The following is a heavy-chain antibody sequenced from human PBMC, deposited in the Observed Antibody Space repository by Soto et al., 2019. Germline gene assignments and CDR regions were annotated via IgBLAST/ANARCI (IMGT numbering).Heavy chain of an antibody. J-gene: IGHJ6*02. CDR1: GFTFSSYG. D-gene: IGHD3-10*01. CDR2: IWYDGSNK. Sequence: QVQLVESGGGVVQPGRSLRLSCAASGFTFSSYGMRWVRQAPGKGLEWVAVIWYDGSNKYYAESVKGRFTISRDNSKNTLYMQMNSLRAEDTAVYYWARDYYGSGRGKYYYYGMDVWGQGTTVTVSS. V-gene: IGHV3-33*01. CDR3: ARDYYGSGRGKYYYYGMDV.